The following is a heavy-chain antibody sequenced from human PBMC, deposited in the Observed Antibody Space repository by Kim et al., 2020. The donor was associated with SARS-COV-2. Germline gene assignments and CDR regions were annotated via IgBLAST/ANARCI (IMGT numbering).Heavy chain of an antibody. Sequence: ASVTVSCKASGYTFTSYAMHWVRQAPGQRLEWMGWINAGNGNTKYSQKFQGRVTITRDTSASTAYMELSSLRSEDTAVYYCARDHQSSSWADAFDIWGQGTMVTVSS. J-gene: IGHJ3*02. CDR3: ARDHQSSSWADAFDI. V-gene: IGHV1-3*01. CDR1: GYTFTSYA. CDR2: INAGNGNT. D-gene: IGHD6-13*01.